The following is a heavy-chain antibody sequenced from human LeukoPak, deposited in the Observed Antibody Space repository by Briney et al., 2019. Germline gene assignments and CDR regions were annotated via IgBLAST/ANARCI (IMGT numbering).Heavy chain of an antibody. CDR2: ISTSGSTT. Sequence: PGGSLRLTCAAFGFTFSDYEINWVRQAPGKGLEWVSCISTSGSTTYYADSVKGRFTISRDNAKNSLFLQMNTLTAEDTAVYYCARGALRVFDYWGQGTPVTVSS. D-gene: IGHD4/OR15-4a*01. V-gene: IGHV3-48*03. J-gene: IGHJ4*02. CDR1: GFTFSDYE. CDR3: ARGALRVFDY.